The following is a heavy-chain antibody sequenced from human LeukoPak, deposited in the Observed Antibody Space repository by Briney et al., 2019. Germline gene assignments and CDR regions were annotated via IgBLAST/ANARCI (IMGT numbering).Heavy chain of an antibody. CDR3: ARHRTKHSGIYGTLEINF. Sequence: GESLKISCQTSGYSFTTYWIGWVRQLPGKGLEWMAIVYPGDSDTRYSPSFRGQVTISADKSIGTIHLQWRSLKASDSGMYYCARHRTKHSGIYGTLEINFWGQGTLVTVSS. J-gene: IGHJ4*02. CDR1: GYSFTTYW. CDR2: VYPGDSDT. D-gene: IGHD1-26*01. V-gene: IGHV5-51*01.